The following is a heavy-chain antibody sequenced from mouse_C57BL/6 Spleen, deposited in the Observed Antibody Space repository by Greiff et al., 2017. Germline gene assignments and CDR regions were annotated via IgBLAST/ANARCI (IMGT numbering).Heavy chain of an antibody. CDR2: ISSGSSTI. V-gene: IGHV5-17*01. CDR3: ELGRGAY. J-gene: IGHJ3*01. D-gene: IGHD4-1*01. CDR1: GFTFSDYG. Sequence: DVMLVESGGGLVKPGGSLKLSCAASGFTFSDYGMHWVRQAPEKGLEWVAYISSGSSTIYYADTVKGRFTISRDNAKNTLFLQMTSLRSEDTAMYYCELGRGAYWGQGTLVTVSA.